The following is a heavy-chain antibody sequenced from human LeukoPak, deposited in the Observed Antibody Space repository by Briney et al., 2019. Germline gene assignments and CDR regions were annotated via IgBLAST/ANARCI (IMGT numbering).Heavy chain of an antibody. CDR1: GYTFTSYG. Sequence: ASVKVSCKASGYTFTSYGISWVRQAPGQGLEWMGWISAYNGNTNYAQKLQGRVTMTTDTSTSTAYMELRSLRSDDTAVYYCARDRAALGYCSGGSCYIPIFAYYMDVWGKGTTVTISS. CDR2: ISAYNGNT. CDR3: ARDRAALGYCSGGSCYIPIFAYYMDV. J-gene: IGHJ6*03. D-gene: IGHD2-15*01. V-gene: IGHV1-18*01.